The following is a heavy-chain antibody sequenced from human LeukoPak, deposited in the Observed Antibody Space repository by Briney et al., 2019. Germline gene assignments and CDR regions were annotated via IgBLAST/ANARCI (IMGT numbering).Heavy chain of an antibody. Sequence: GGSLRLSCAASGFSVSGHYMSWVRQAPGKGLQWXSXLFTDGTTYYADSVRGRFAISRDSYRNTLYLHMTGLRADDTALYFCARDRPYYDKGDMDVWGQGTMVTVSS. D-gene: IGHD3-16*01. CDR2: LFTDGTT. CDR3: ARDRPYYDKGDMDV. J-gene: IGHJ6*02. CDR1: GFSVSGHY. V-gene: IGHV3-53*01.